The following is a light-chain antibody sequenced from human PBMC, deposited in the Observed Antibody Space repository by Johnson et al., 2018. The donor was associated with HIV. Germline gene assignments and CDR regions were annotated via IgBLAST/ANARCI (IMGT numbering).Light chain of an antibody. V-gene: IGLV1-51*01. Sequence: QSVLTQPPSVSAAPGQKVWISGSGNTANIGNIFVSWYQHLPGTAPKILIYDNKKRPAGREERGEGGKGGKEGRRGRRGRQKGDEADYYCGTWDSSLRVSVFGTGTKVTVL. CDR3: GTWDSSLRVSV. J-gene: IGLJ1*01. CDR1: TANIGNIF. CDR2: DNK.